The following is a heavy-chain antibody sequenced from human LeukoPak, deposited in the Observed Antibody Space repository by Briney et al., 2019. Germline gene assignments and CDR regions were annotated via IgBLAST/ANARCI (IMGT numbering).Heavy chain of an antibody. V-gene: IGHV3-48*03. CDR2: ISSSGSTI. Sequence: GGSLRPSCAASGFTFSSYEMNWVRQAPGKGLEGVSYISSSGSTIYYADSVKDRFTISRDNAKNSLYLQMNSLRAEDTAVYYCAREGALWFGESRAFDIWGQGTMVTVSS. CDR3: AREGALWFGESRAFDI. J-gene: IGHJ3*02. D-gene: IGHD3-10*01. CDR1: GFTFSSYE.